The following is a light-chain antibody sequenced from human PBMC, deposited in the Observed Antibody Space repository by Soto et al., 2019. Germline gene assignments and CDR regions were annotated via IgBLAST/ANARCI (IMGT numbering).Light chain of an antibody. Sequence: DIQLTQSPSSVSASVGDRVTITCRASQGLSSWLAWYQQKPGKAPKLLIYAASTLQSGVPSRFSGRVSGKDFTLTISCLHPEDFASYLCQQANIFPTTFGQGTRPEIK. V-gene: IGKV1D-12*01. CDR3: QQANIFPTT. J-gene: IGKJ5*01. CDR1: QGLSSW. CDR2: AAS.